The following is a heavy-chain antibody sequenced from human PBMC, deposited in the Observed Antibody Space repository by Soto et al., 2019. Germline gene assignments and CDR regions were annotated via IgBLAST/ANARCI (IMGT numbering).Heavy chain of an antibody. D-gene: IGHD4-17*01. CDR3: AKSPDFYGDYVSTAFDI. V-gene: IGHV3-23*01. J-gene: IGHJ3*02. CDR2: ISGSGGST. CDR1: GFTFSSYA. Sequence: ESGGGLVQPGGSLRLSCAASGFTFSSYAMSWVRQAPGKGLEWVSAISGSGGSTYYADSVKGRFTISRDNSKNTLYLQMNSLRAEDTAVYYCAKSPDFYGDYVSTAFDIWGQGTMVTVSS.